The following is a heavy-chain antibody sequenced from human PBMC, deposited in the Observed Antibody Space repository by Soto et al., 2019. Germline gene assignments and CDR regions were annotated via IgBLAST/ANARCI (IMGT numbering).Heavy chain of an antibody. Sequence: QVQLVQSGAEVKKPGASVKVSCKASGYTFTSYGVSWVRQAPGQGLEWMGWISGYNGNTNYAQKLQGRVTMTTDTSTSTAYMEPRSLRSDETAVYYCARAGKYYYGSGSPYYYGMDVWGQGITVIVSS. J-gene: IGHJ6*02. CDR1: GYTFTSYG. V-gene: IGHV1-18*04. CDR3: ARAGKYYYGSGSPYYYGMDV. D-gene: IGHD3-10*01. CDR2: ISGYNGNT.